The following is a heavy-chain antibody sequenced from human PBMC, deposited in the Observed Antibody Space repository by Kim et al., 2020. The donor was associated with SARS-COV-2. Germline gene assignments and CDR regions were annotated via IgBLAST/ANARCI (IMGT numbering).Heavy chain of an antibody. D-gene: IGHD3-10*01. Sequence: KGLEWIGNINENGRTNHNPSLKSRVTLSLDMSKNQFSLNLTSVNVADAAVYYCARDETESPGSADAFDIWGQGTMVTVSS. CDR3: ARDETESPGSADAFDI. CDR2: INENGRT. V-gene: IGHV4-59*01. J-gene: IGHJ3*02.